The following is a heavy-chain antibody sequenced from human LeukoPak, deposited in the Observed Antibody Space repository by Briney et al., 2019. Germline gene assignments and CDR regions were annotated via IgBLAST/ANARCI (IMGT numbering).Heavy chain of an antibody. Sequence: RGSLRLSCAASGFTVTTNYMSWVRQAPGKGLEWVSVIYSGGTTYYADSVKGGFTTSRDNYKNTLSLQMNSLRAEDTAVYYCARGRRDGYNLGYWGQGTLVTVSS. V-gene: IGHV3-53*01. D-gene: IGHD5-24*01. CDR1: GFTVTTNY. J-gene: IGHJ4*02. CDR2: IYSGGTT. CDR3: ARGRRDGYNLGY.